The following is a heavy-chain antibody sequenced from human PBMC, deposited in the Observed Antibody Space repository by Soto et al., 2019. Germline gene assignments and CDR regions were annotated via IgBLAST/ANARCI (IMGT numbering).Heavy chain of an antibody. Sequence: QVTLKESGPTLEKPTQSLTLTCTFSGFSLATHGVGVGWIRQPPGEALEWLALISWNDDNRYSPSLKSRLTTAKDTSTNQVVLTMANMDPVDTATYYCAHARLLWVGGYFDYWGQGILVTVSS. CDR3: AHARLLWVGGYFDY. V-gene: IGHV2-5*01. CDR1: GFSLATHGVG. CDR2: ISWNDDN. J-gene: IGHJ4*02. D-gene: IGHD3-10*01.